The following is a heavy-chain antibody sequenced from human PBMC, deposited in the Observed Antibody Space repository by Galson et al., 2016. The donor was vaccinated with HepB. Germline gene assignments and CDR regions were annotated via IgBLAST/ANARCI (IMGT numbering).Heavy chain of an antibody. Sequence: SVKVSCTASGCTFSSYAISWVRQAPGQGLEWMGGIIPIFGTANYAQKFQGRVTITADESTSTAYMELSSLRSVEAAVYYCAREGGDAFDIWGQGTMVTVSS. CDR2: IIPIFGTA. J-gene: IGHJ3*02. CDR3: AREGGDAFDI. D-gene: IGHD3-16*01. CDR1: GCTFSSYA. V-gene: IGHV1-69*13.